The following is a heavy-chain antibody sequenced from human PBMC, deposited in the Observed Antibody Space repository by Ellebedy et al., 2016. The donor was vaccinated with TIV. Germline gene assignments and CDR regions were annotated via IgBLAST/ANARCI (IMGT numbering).Heavy chain of an antibody. Sequence: AASVTVSCKASGYTFTSYYMHWVRQAPGQGLEWMGIIIPSGGDTSSAQKFQGRITMTRDTSTSTFYMELSSLRSEDTAVYYCARRGVCSGSSCYYDYWGQGTLVTVSS. CDR2: IIPSGGDT. J-gene: IGHJ4*02. D-gene: IGHD2-15*01. CDR1: GYTFTSYY. V-gene: IGHV1-46*01. CDR3: ARRGVCSGSSCYYDY.